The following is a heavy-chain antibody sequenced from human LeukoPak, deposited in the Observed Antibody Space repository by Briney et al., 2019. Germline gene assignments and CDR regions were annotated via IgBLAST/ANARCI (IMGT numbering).Heavy chain of an antibody. CDR3: AKRSTGYYFDS. V-gene: IGHV3-23*01. CDR1: GFTFSNSI. J-gene: IGHJ4*02. D-gene: IGHD2-2*01. Sequence: PGGSLRLSCAGSGFTFSNSILSWVRQAPGKGLEWLSTFSGNDGYTYYADSVKGRFTTSRDNSKNTVYLQMNSLRAEDTANYYCAKRSTGYYFDSWGQGTLVTVSS. CDR2: FSGNDGYT.